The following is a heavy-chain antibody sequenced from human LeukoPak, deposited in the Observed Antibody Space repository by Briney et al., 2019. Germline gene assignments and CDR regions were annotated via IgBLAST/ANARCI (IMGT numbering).Heavy chain of an antibody. D-gene: IGHD4-23*01. CDR1: GFTFSSYA. Sequence: PGGSLRPSCAASGFTFSSYAMSWVRQAPGKGLEWVSAISGSGGSTYYADSVKGRFTISRDNSKNTLYLQMNSLRAEDTAVYYCAKDLVLGGTTVGIDAFDIWGQGTMVTVSS. CDR2: ISGSGGST. V-gene: IGHV3-23*01. J-gene: IGHJ3*02. CDR3: AKDLVLGGTTVGIDAFDI.